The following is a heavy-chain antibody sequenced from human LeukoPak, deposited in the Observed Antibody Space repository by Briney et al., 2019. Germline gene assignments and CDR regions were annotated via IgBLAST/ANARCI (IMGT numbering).Heavy chain of an antibody. CDR3: ARSGNYYFDY. CDR1: GGSIRSSSYY. V-gene: IGHV4-39*07. J-gene: IGHJ4*02. Sequence: SETLSLTRTVSGGSIRSSSYYWGWIRTPPGKRLEWIGSIYYSGSTYYNPSLKSRVTISVDTSKNQFSLKLTSVTAADTAVYYCARSGNYYFDYWGQGTLVTVSS. D-gene: IGHD6-25*01. CDR2: IYYSGST.